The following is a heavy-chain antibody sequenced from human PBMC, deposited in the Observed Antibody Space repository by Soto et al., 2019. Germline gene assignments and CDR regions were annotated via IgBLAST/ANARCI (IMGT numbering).Heavy chain of an antibody. D-gene: IGHD3-16*01. V-gene: IGHV3-30*18. CDR1: GFTFSSYG. CDR3: AKDFPTSGYYYYGMDV. J-gene: IGHJ6*02. Sequence: QVQLVESGGGVVQPGRSLRLSCAASGFTFSSYGMHWVRQAPSKGLEWVAVISYDGSNKYYADSVKGRFTISRDNSKNTLYLQMNSLRAEDTAVYYCAKDFPTSGYYYYGMDVWGQGTTVTVSS. CDR2: ISYDGSNK.